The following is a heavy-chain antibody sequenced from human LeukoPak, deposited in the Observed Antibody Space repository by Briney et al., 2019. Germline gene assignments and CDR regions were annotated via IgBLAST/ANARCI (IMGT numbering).Heavy chain of an antibody. CDR1: GYIFTDYY. CDR2: INPNSGDT. J-gene: IGHJ6*04. CDR3: AKDRYGDYVYYAMDV. Sequence: ASVKVSCKASGYIFTDYYMHWVRQAPGQGLEWMGWINPNSGDTNFAQKFQGRVTMTRDTSINTAYMQLSGLTSDDTAVYYCAKDRYGDYVYYAMDVWGKGTTVTVSS. V-gene: IGHV1-2*02. D-gene: IGHD4-17*01.